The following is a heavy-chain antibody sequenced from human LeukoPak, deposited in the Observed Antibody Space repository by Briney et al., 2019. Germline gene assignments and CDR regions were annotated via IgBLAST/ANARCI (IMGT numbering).Heavy chain of an antibody. CDR2: IYYSGCT. CDR3: ARKLGGYRGYDLNCFDP. V-gene: IGHV4-59*01. J-gene: IGHJ5*02. Sequence: SETHSFTCTVPGSSISSYYCSCNWQPPGKGLEWIGYIYYSGCTNYNPSLKSRVTISVDTSKNQFPLKLSSVTAADTAGYYWARKLGGYRGYDLNCFDPWDQVTLVTVSS. CDR1: GSSISSYY. D-gene: IGHD5-12*01.